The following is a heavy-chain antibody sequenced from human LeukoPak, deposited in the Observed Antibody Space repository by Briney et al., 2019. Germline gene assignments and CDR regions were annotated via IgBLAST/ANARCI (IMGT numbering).Heavy chain of an antibody. CDR2: IGSSGSPK. Sequence: GGSLGLSCAASGFTFTDSYMSWIRQAPGKGLEWVSYIGSSGSPKYYADSVKGRFTISRDNAKNSLYLQMNSLRAEDTAIYYCASRKFYYDSSGYSSDAFDIWGQGTMVTVSS. J-gene: IGHJ3*02. CDR3: ASRKFYYDSSGYSSDAFDI. CDR1: GFTFTDSY. D-gene: IGHD3-22*01. V-gene: IGHV3-11*04.